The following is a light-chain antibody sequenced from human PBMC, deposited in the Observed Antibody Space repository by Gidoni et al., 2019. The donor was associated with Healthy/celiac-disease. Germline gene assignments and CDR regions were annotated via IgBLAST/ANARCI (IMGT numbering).Light chain of an antibody. CDR1: SSDVGGYNY. CDR2: DVS. J-gene: IGLJ3*02. CDR3: CSYAGSYTWV. V-gene: IGLV2-11*01. Sequence: QSALTQPRSVSGSPGQAVTISCPGTSSDVGGYNYVSWDQQHPGKAPNLMIYDVSTRPSGVPDRFSGSKSGNTASLTISGLQAEDEADYYCCSYAGSYTWVFGGGTKLTVL.